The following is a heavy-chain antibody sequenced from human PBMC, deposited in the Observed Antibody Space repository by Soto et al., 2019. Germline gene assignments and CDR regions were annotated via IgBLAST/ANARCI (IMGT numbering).Heavy chain of an antibody. J-gene: IGHJ4*02. V-gene: IGHV4-31*03. CDR1: GGSISSGGYY. Sequence: PSETLSLTCIVSGGSISSGGYYWSWIRQHPGKGLEWTGYIYYSGSTDYNPSLKSRVTMSVDTSKNQFSLKLTSVTAADTAMYFCARDGGSGYDYGPDYWGQGTLVTVSS. CDR2: IYYSGST. CDR3: ARDGGSGYDYGPDY. D-gene: IGHD5-12*01.